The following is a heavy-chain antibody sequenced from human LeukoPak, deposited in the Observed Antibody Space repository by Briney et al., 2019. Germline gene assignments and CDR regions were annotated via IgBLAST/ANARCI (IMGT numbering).Heavy chain of an antibody. J-gene: IGHJ4*02. CDR3: AGRSELWGYFDS. CDR2: ITNTANYL. CDR1: EFTFSNYA. V-gene: IGHV3-23*01. Sequence: SGGSPRLSCVASEFTFSNYAMNWVRQSPGGGLEWVSSITNTANYLDYADSVKGRFTISRDNSKNTLYLQMNSLRAEDTAIYYCAGRSELWGYFDSWGQGTLVTVSS. D-gene: IGHD1-26*01.